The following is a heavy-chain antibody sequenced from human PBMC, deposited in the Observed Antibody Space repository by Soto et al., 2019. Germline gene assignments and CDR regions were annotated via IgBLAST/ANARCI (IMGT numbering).Heavy chain of an antibody. D-gene: IGHD2-2*01. V-gene: IGHV3-30-3*01. Sequence: GGSLRLSCAASGFTFSSYAMHWVRQAPGKGLEWVAVISYDGSNKYYADSVKGRFTISRDNSKNTLYLQMNSLRAEDTAVYYCAKDGDFLVVPAAMPSDYWGQGTLVTVSS. J-gene: IGHJ4*02. CDR3: AKDGDFLVVPAAMPSDY. CDR1: GFTFSSYA. CDR2: ISYDGSNK.